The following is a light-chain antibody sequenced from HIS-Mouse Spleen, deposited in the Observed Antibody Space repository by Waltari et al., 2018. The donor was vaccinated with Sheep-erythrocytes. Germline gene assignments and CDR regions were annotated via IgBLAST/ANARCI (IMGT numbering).Light chain of an antibody. CDR3: QQYYSYPYT. CDR2: AAS. J-gene: IGKJ2*01. CDR1: QGISSY. Sequence: AIRMTQSPSSLSASTGDRVTITCRASQGISSYLAWYQQKPWKAPKLLFYAASTLQSGVPSRFSGSGSGTDFTLTISCLQSEDFATYYCQQYYSYPYTFGQGTKLEIK. V-gene: IGKV1-8*01.